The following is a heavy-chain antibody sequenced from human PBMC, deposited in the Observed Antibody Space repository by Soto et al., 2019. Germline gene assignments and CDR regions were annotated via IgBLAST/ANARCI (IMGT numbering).Heavy chain of an antibody. CDR2: IYYSGST. D-gene: IGHD6-13*01. V-gene: IGHV4-31*03. CDR3: ARGGIAAAAPPDY. J-gene: IGHJ4*02. CDR1: GGSISSGGYY. Sequence: QVQLQESGPGLVKPSQTLSLTCTVSGGSISSGGYYWSWIRQHPGKGLEWIGYIYYSGSTYYNPSLKSRVTISVDTSKNQFSLKLSSVPAADTAVYYCARGGIAAAAPPDYWGQGTLVTVSS.